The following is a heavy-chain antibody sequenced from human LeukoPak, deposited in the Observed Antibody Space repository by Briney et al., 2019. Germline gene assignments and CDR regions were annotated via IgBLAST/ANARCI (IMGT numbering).Heavy chain of an antibody. V-gene: IGHV4-34*01. CDR2: INHSGST. CDR3: VRHHPRYDAFDI. CDR1: GGSFSGYY. J-gene: IGHJ3*02. Sequence: PSETLSLTCAVYGGSFSGYYWSWIRQPPGKGLEWIGEINHSGSTNYNPSLKSRVTISVDTSKNQFSLKLSSVTAADTAVYYCVRHHPRYDAFDIWGQGTVVTVSS.